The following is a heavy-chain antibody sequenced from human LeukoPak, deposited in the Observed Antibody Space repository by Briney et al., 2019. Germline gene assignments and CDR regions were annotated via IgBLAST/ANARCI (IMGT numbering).Heavy chain of an antibody. CDR2: INWNGGRT. CDR1: GFTFNDFG. J-gene: IGHJ4*02. V-gene: IGHV3-20*04. Sequence: GGSLSLSCAASGFTFNDFGMSWVRQAPGKGLDWVSGINWNGGRTGYADSVKGRFTISRDNAKNSLYLQMNSLRVEDTALYYCARGGQWLLPYYFDSWGQGTLVTVSS. CDR3: ARGGQWLLPYYFDS. D-gene: IGHD6-19*01.